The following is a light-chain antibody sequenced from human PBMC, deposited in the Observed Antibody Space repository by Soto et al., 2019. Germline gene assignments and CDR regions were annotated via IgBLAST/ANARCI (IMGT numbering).Light chain of an antibody. J-gene: IGKJ3*01. CDR2: DAS. Sequence: VLTQSPGPLSLSPGERATLSCRCSQTVRNNYLAWYQQKPGQAPRLIIYDASSRATGIPDRFSGGGSGTDFTLTISRLEPEDVTVYYCQQYGNSGVTLGPGTKVDIK. V-gene: IGKV3-20*01. CDR3: QQYGNSGVT. CDR1: QTVRNNY.